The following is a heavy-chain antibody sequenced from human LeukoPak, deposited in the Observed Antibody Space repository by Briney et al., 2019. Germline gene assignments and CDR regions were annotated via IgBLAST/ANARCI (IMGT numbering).Heavy chain of an antibody. D-gene: IGHD2-15*01. J-gene: IGHJ6*03. Sequence: SETLSLTCAVYGGSFSGYYWSWIRQPPGKGLEWIGEINHSGSTNYNPSLKSRVTISVDTSKNQFSLKLSSVTAADTAVYYCARVLGYCSGGSCYSVVNYYYMDVWGKGTTVTVSS. CDR1: GGSFSGYY. CDR3: ARVLGYCSGGSCYSVVNYYYMDV. CDR2: INHSGST. V-gene: IGHV4-34*01.